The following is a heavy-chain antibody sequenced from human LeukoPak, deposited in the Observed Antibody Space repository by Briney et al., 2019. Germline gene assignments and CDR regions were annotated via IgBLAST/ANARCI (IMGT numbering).Heavy chain of an antibody. J-gene: IGHJ4*02. CDR3: VKDWGRGWYRFDC. D-gene: IGHD6-19*01. Sequence: GGSLRLSCSASGFTFSSYALHWVRQAPGKGLESVSAISSNGGSTFYADSVKGRFTISRDNSKNTLYLQMSSLRAEDTAVYYCVKDWGRGWYRFDCWGQGTLVTVSS. CDR2: ISSNGGST. CDR1: GFTFSSYA. V-gene: IGHV3-64D*09.